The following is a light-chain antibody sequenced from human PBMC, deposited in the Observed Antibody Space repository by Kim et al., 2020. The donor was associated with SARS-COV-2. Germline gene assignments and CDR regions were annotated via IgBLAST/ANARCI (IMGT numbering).Light chain of an antibody. Sequence: SYELTQPPSVSVSPGQTATITCSGDTLGKKFASWYQQKPGQSPVLVIYEDNKRPSGIPERFSGSNSGNTATLTISGTLAVDEADYYCQAWDITTVFGTGTKVTVL. J-gene: IGLJ1*01. CDR1: TLGKKF. CDR2: EDN. V-gene: IGLV3-1*01. CDR3: QAWDITTV.